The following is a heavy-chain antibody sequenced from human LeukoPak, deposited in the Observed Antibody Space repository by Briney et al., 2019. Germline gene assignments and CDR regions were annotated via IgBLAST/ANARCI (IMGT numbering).Heavy chain of an antibody. Sequence: SETLSLTCTVSGGSISSSSYYWGWIRQPPGKGLEWMGSIYYSWSTYYNPSLKSRVTISVDTSKNQFSLKLSPVTAADTAVYYCARGLWFGDENPPYFDYWGQGILVTVSS. V-gene: IGHV4-39*01. J-gene: IGHJ4*02. CDR2: IYYSWST. D-gene: IGHD3-10*01. CDR1: GGSISSSSYY. CDR3: ARGLWFGDENPPYFDY.